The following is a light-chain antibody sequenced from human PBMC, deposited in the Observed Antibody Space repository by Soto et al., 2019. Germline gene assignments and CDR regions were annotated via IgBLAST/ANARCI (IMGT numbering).Light chain of an antibody. CDR2: DAS. Sequence: IQMTQSPSTLSASVGDRVTITCRASQSISSWLSLYQQQPGKAPTLLIYDASSLESGVPPMFSGSGSGTEFTLTISSLQPDDFATYYCQQYNTYSGTFGQGTKVEIK. J-gene: IGKJ1*01. CDR1: QSISSW. CDR3: QQYNTYSGT. V-gene: IGKV1-5*01.